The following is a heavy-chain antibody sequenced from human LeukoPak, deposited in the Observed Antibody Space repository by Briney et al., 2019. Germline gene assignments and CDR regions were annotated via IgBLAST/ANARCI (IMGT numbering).Heavy chain of an antibody. D-gene: IGHD3-10*01. CDR3: ARDPRYGSGSYSFDY. J-gene: IGHJ4*02. CDR2: IYTSGST. CDR1: GGSISSGSYY. Sequence: PSETLSLTCTVSGGSISSGSYYWSWIRQPAGKGLEWIGRIYTSGSTNYNPSLKSRVTISVDTSKNQFSLKLSSVTAADTAVYYCARDPRYGSGSYSFDYWGQGTLVTVSS. V-gene: IGHV4-61*02.